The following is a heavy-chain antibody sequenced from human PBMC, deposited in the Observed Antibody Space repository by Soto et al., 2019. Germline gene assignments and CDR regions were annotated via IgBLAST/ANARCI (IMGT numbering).Heavy chain of an antibody. J-gene: IGHJ4*02. D-gene: IGHD1-20*01. V-gene: IGHV4-59*08. CDR3: ARHPYNWNLRYYFDY. Sequence: SETLSLTCTVSGGSISSYYWSWIRQPPGKGLEWIGYIYYSGSTNYNPSLKSRVTISVDTSKNQFSLKLSSVTAADTAVYYCARHPYNWNLRYYFDYWGQGTLVTVSS. CDR1: GGSISSYY. CDR2: IYYSGST.